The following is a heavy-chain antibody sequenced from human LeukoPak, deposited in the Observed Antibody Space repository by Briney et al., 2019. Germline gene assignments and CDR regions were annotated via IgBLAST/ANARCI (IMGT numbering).Heavy chain of an antibody. CDR3: ARGPPRIWVDP. Sequence: ASVKVSCKASGYTFTNYDINWVRQAPGQGLEWMGWINPNSGNTGYAQKFQGRVTLTRNTSISTAYMELSSLRSDDTAVYYCARGPPRIWVDPWGQGTLVTVSS. D-gene: IGHD2/OR15-2a*01. V-gene: IGHV1-8*01. CDR2: INPNSGNT. CDR1: GYTFTNYD. J-gene: IGHJ5*02.